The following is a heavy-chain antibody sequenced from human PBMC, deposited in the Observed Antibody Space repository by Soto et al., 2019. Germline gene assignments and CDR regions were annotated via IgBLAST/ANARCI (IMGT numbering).Heavy chain of an antibody. V-gene: IGHV3-11*06. CDR1: GFTFSDYY. D-gene: IGHD2-21*02. CDR3: ARGPGLFNCGGDCRTLDY. J-gene: IGHJ4*02. Sequence: QVRLVESGGGLVKPGGSLRLSCAASGFTFSDYYITWIRQAPGKGLEWVSYISSSSSYTNYADSVKGRFTISRDNAKNSLYLQMNSLRAEDTAVYYCARGPGLFNCGGDCRTLDYWGQGTLVTVSS. CDR2: ISSSSSYT.